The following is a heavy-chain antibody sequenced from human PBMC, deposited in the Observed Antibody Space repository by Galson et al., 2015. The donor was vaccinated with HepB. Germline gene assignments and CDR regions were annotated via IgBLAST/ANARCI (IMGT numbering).Heavy chain of an antibody. V-gene: IGHV4-59*08. CDR3: ARLRWGSFDY. CDR1: GGSISSYY. J-gene: IGHJ4*02. Sequence: LSLTCTVSGGSISSYYWSWIRQPPGKGLEWIGYIYYSGSTNYNPSLKSRVTISVDTSKNQFSLKLSSVTAADTAVYYCARLRWGSFDYWGQGTLVTVSS. D-gene: IGHD3-16*01. CDR2: IYYSGST.